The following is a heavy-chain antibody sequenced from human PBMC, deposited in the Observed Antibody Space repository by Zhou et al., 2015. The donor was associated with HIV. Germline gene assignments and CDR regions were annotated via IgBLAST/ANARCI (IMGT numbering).Heavy chain of an antibody. CDR1: GFTFSSYG. CDR2: IWYDGSNK. D-gene: IGHD3-22*01. V-gene: IGHV3-33*01. Sequence: QVQLVESGGGVVQPGRSLRLSCAASGFTFSSYGMHWVRQAPGKGLEWVAVIWYDGSNKYYADSVKGRFTISRDNSKNTLYLQMNSLRAEDTAVYYCVRDYLSYYYDSSGYDAFDIWGQGTMVTVSS. J-gene: IGHJ3*02. CDR3: VRDYLSYYYDSSGYDAFDI.